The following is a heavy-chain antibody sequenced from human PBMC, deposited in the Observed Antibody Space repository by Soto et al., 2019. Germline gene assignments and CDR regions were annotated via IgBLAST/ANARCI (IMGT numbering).Heavy chain of an antibody. CDR1: VFTFSSYD. J-gene: IGHJ6*02. CDR2: IGTAGDP. V-gene: IGHV3-13*05. CDR3: ARSAPNYYYYGMDV. Sequence: GWSLRLSCASSVFTFSSYDMHWVRQATGKGLEWVSAIGTAGDPYYPGSVKGRFTISRENAKNSLYLQMNSLRAGDTAVYYCARSAPNYYYYGMDVWGQGTTVTVSS.